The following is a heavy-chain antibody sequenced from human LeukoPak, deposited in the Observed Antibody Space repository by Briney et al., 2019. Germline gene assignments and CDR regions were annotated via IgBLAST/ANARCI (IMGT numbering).Heavy chain of an antibody. V-gene: IGHV1-18*01. Sequence: ASGKVSCKASGYTFSTSGISWVRQAPGQGLEWMGWISTYNGNTRYAQKFQGRVTMTTDTSTSTAYMELRSLRSDDTAVYYCARALGSWIYVFEYWGQGTLVTVSS. CDR3: ARALGSWIYVFEY. CDR2: ISTYNGNT. CDR1: GYTFSTSG. D-gene: IGHD3-10*01. J-gene: IGHJ4*02.